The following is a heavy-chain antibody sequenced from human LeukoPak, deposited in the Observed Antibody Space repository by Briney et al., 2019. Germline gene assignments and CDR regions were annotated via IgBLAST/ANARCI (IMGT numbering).Heavy chain of an antibody. CDR3: ANYDNSGNCYVNY. V-gene: IGHV3-73*01. J-gene: IGHJ4*02. D-gene: IGHD3-22*01. CDR1: GFTFSGSA. Sequence: PGGSLRLSCAASGFTFSGSAMHWVRQASGKGLEWVGRIRTKSNNYATTYGASVKGRFTISRDDSKNTAYLQMSSLKTEDTAVYYCANYDNSGNCYVNYWGQGTLVTVSS. CDR2: IRTKSNNYAT.